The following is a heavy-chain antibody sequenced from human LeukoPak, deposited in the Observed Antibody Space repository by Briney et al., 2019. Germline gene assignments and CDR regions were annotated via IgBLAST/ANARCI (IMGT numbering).Heavy chain of an antibody. Sequence: VASVKVSCKASGYTFTSYGISWVRQAPGQGREGMGWISAYNGNTNYAQKLQGRVTMTTDTSTSTAYMELRSLRSDDTAVYYCARDGARIAAAGKLGYWGQGTLVTVSS. CDR3: ARDGARIAAAGKLGY. CDR2: ISAYNGNT. D-gene: IGHD6-13*01. CDR1: GYTFTSYG. J-gene: IGHJ4*02. V-gene: IGHV1-18*01.